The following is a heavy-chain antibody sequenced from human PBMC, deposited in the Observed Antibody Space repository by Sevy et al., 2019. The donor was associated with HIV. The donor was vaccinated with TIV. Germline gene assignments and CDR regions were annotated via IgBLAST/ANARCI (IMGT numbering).Heavy chain of an antibody. V-gene: IGHV3-74*01. CDR1: GFTFSSYW. CDR3: ARARYTSSCYNRAFDI. Sequence: GGSLRLSCAASGFTFSSYWMHWVRQAPGKGLVWVSRINSDGSSTSYADSVKGRFTISRDNSKNTLYLQMNSLRAEDTAVYYCARARYTSSCYNRAFDIWGQGTMVTVSS. J-gene: IGHJ3*02. CDR2: INSDGSST. D-gene: IGHD6-13*01.